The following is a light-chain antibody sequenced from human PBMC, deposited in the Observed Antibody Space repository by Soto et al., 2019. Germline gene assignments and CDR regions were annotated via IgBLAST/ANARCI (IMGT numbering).Light chain of an antibody. CDR2: EVS. Sequence: QSALTQPASVSGSPGQSITISCTRTNSDVGSYNFVSWYQQHPGKAPKVMIFEVSKRPSGVSDRFSGSKSGNTASLTISGLQAKDEADYYCCSDAGSSTYVFGTGTKVTVL. V-gene: IGLV2-23*02. CDR1: NSDVGSYNF. J-gene: IGLJ1*01. CDR3: CSDAGSSTYV.